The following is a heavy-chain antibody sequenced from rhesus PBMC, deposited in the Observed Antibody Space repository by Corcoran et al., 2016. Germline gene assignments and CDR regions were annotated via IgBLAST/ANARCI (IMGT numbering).Heavy chain of an antibody. CDR2: IYWDDDT. V-gene: IGHV2-174*01. CDR1: GFSLTTSGMG. Sequence: QVTLKESGPALVKPTQTLTLTCTFSGFSLTTSGMGVGWLRQPPGTALEWLALIYWDDDTRYTSSLRSRLTISRDTSKSQVVLTMTDMDPVDTATYYCARRRSSGWPVGYYFDYWGQGLLVTVSS. J-gene: IGHJ4*01. CDR3: ARRRSSGWPVGYYFDY. D-gene: IGHD6-31*01.